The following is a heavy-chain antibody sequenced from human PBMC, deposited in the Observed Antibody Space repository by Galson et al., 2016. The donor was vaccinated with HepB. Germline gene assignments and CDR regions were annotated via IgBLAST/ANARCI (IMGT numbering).Heavy chain of an antibody. J-gene: IGHJ6*02. CDR2: ISSSSSYI. Sequence: LRLSCAASGFTFSSYSMNWVRQAPGKGLEWVSSISSSSSYIYYADSVQGRFTISRDNAKNSLYLQMNSLRAEDTAVYYCARAERLLRFLEWPYYYYGMDVWGQGTTVTVSS. D-gene: IGHD3-3*01. V-gene: IGHV3-21*01. CDR1: GFTFSSYS. CDR3: ARAERLLRFLEWPYYYYGMDV.